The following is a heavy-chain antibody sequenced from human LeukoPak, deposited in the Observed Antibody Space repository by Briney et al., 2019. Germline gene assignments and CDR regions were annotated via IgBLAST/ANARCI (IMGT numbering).Heavy chain of an antibody. CDR1: GGTFSSYA. J-gene: IGHJ4*02. CDR3: ARRFRDGYTTFDY. V-gene: IGHV1-69*13. D-gene: IGHD5-24*01. CDR2: IIPIFGTA. Sequence: GASVKVSCKVSGGTFSSYAISWVRQAPGQGLEWMGGIIPIFGTANYAQKFQGRVTITADESTSTAYMELSSLRSEDTAVYYCARRFRDGYTTFDYWGQGTLVTVSS.